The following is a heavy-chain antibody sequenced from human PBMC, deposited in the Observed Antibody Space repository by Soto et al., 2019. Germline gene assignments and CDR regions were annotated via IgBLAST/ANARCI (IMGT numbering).Heavy chain of an antibody. V-gene: IGHV3-66*01. CDR1: GFTVSSNY. CDR2: IYSGGST. J-gene: IGHJ4*02. D-gene: IGHD3-22*01. CDR3: ARDQGFYHDTLGYYLH. Sequence: GGSLRLSCAASGFTVSSNYMSWVRQAPGKGLEWVSVIYSGGSTYYADSVKGRFTISRDNSKNTLYLQMNSLRPEDTAMYYCARDQGFYHDTLGYYLHWGPGTLVTVSS.